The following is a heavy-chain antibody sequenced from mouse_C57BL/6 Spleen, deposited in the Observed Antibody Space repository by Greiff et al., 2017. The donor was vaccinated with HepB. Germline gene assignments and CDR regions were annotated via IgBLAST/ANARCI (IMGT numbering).Heavy chain of an antibody. CDR3: ARDDGYYDY. Sequence: EVQLQQSGPELVKPGASVKISCKASGYTFTDYYMNWVKQSHGKSLEWIGDINPNNGGTSYNQKFKGKATLTVDKSSSTAYMELRSLTSEDSAVYYWARDDGYYDYWGQGTTLTVSS. D-gene: IGHD2-3*01. J-gene: IGHJ2*01. V-gene: IGHV1-26*01. CDR2: INPNNGGT. CDR1: GYTFTDYY.